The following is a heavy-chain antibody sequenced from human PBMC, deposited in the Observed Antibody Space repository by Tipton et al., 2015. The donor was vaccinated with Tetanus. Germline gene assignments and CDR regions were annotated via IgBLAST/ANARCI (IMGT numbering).Heavy chain of an antibody. CDR3: ARYGSGSYYRPYYYYGMDV. CDR2: IYYSGST. D-gene: IGHD3-10*01. V-gene: IGHV4-39*01. J-gene: IGHJ6*02. CDR1: GGSISSYY. Sequence: TLSLTCTVSGGSISSYYWGWIRQPPGKGLEWIGSIYYSGSTYYNPSLKGRVTISVDTSKNQFSLKLSSVTAADTAVYYCARYGSGSYYRPYYYYGMDVWGQGTTVTVSS.